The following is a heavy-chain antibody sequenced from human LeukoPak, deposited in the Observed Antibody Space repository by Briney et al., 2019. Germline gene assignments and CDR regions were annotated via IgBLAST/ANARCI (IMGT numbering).Heavy chain of an antibody. CDR3: ARDNNNYFDN. D-gene: IGHD1/OR15-1a*01. CDR1: GGSISSGSYY. J-gene: IGHJ4*02. V-gene: IGHV4-61*02. Sequence: SQTHSLTCTVSGGSISSGSYYWSWIRQPAGKGLEWIGRIYTSGSTNYNPSLKSRVTISVDTSKNQFSLKLSSVTAADTAVYYCARDNNNYFDNWGQGTLGTVSS. CDR2: IYTSGST.